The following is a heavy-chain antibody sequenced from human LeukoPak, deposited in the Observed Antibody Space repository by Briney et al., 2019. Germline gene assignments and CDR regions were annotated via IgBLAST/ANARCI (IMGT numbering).Heavy chain of an antibody. D-gene: IGHD6-19*01. V-gene: IGHV1-24*01. Sequence: ASVKVSCMVSGYTLTELSMHWVRQAPGKGLEWMGGFDPEDGETIYAQKFQGRVTMTEDTSTDTAHMELSSLRSEDTAVYYCATRRYSSGWYRAWGQGTLVTVSS. CDR2: FDPEDGET. CDR3: ATRRYSSGWYRA. J-gene: IGHJ5*02. CDR1: GYTLTELS.